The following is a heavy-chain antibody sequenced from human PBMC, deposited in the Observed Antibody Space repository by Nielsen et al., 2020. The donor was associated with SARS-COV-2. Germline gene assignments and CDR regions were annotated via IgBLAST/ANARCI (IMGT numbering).Heavy chain of an antibody. J-gene: IGHJ5*02. CDR3: ARWDGDNWFDP. Sequence: SETLSLTCAVSGGSISSGGYSWSWIRQPPGKGLEWIGYIYHSGSTYYNPSLKSRVTISVDRSKNQFSLKLSSVTAADTAVYYCARWDGDNWFDPWGQGTLVTVS. CDR2: IYHSGST. D-gene: IGHD5-24*01. V-gene: IGHV4-30-2*01. CDR1: GGSISSGGYS.